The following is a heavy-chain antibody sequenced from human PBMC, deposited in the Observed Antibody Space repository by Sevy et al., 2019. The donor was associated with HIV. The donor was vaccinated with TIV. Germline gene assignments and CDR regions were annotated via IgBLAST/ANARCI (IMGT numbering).Heavy chain of an antibody. CDR3: VSGQLEGVAP. CDR1: GFTFSTFG. V-gene: IGHV3-73*01. CDR2: IRSKANSYAT. D-gene: IGHD6-13*01. Sequence: GGSLRLSCAASGFTFSTFGMHWVRQAPGKGLEWVGRIRSKANSYATAYAASVKGRFTISRDDSKNTAYLQMNSLKTEDTAVYYCVSGQLEGVAPWGQGTLVTVSS. J-gene: IGHJ5*02.